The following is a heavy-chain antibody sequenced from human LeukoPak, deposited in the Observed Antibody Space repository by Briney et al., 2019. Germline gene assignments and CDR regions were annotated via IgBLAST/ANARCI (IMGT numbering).Heavy chain of an antibody. J-gene: IGHJ4*02. Sequence: ASVKVSCKASGYTFTSYYMHWVRQAPGQGHEWMGIINPSGGSTSYAQKFQGRVTMTRDTSTSTVYMELSSLRSEDTAVYYCARGASSSGHKKYFDYWGQGTLVTVSS. CDR2: INPSGGST. CDR3: ARGASSSGHKKYFDY. V-gene: IGHV1-46*01. CDR1: GYTFTSYY. D-gene: IGHD6-19*01.